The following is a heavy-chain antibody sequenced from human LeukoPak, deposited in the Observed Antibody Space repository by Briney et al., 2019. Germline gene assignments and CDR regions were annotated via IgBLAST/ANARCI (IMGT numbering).Heavy chain of an antibody. J-gene: IGHJ4*02. CDR2: ISYDGSNE. V-gene: IGHV3-30-3*01. Sequence: PGRSLRLSCAASGFTFSNCAMHWVRQAPGKGLEWVAVISYDGSNEYYADSVKGRFTISRDNSKNTLYLQMDGLRVEDTAVYYCAREKLVGDFDYWGQGTLVTVSS. CDR3: AREKLVGDFDY. CDR1: GFTFSNCA. D-gene: IGHD1-1*01.